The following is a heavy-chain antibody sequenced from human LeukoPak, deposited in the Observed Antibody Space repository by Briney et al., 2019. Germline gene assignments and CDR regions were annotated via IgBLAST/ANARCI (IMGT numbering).Heavy chain of an antibody. J-gene: IGHJ5*02. CDR1: GYTFTGYY. Sequence: ASVKVSCKASGYTFTGYYMHWVRQAPGQGLEWMGRINPNSGGTNYAQKFQGRVTMTRDTSISTAYMELSRLRSDDTAVYYCAREVLWGGETTGWFDPWGQGTLVTVSS. CDR2: INPNSGGT. D-gene: IGHD2-21*01. V-gene: IGHV1-2*06. CDR3: AREVLWGGETTGWFDP.